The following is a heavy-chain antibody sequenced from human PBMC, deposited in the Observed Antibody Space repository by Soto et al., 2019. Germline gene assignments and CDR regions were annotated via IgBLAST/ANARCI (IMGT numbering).Heavy chain of an antibody. Sequence: GGSLRLSCVASGFTFSNYAMNWVRQAPGKGLEWVAVISYDGSNKYYADSVKGRITISRDNSRNTLYLQMNNLRAEDTAMYYCARDLGNNYGSFTYWGQGTLVTVSS. CDR2: ISYDGSNK. CDR3: ARDLGNNYGSFTY. V-gene: IGHV3-30-3*01. CDR1: GFTFSNYA. J-gene: IGHJ4*02. D-gene: IGHD4-17*01.